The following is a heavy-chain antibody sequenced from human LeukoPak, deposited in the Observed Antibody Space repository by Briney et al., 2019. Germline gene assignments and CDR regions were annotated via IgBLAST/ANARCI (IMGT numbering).Heavy chain of an antibody. CDR1: GFTFTSYT. D-gene: IGHD5-18*01. V-gene: IGHV3-21*01. Sequence: GGSLRLSCAASGFTFTSYTMRWVRQAPGKGLEWVSFISSSSSYIYYADSVKGRFTISRDNAKNSLFLHMNSLRVEDTAVYYCARIRGGYSYGSLDYWGQGTLVTVSS. J-gene: IGHJ4*02. CDR3: ARIRGGYSYGSLDY. CDR2: ISSSSSYI.